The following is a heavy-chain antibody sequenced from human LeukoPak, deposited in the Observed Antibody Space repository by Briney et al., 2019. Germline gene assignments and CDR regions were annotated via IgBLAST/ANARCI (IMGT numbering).Heavy chain of an antibody. D-gene: IGHD2-2*01. V-gene: IGHV3-30-3*01. CDR2: ISEDAGSNK. Sequence: GGSLRLSCAASGFTFSIYAFHWVRQAPGKGLEWVAFISEDAGSNKYYADSVKGRFTISRDNSKNTLYLQMNSLRAEDTAVYYCAKDIVVVPAAAAEGDYWGQGTLVTVSS. CDR1: GFTFSIYA. J-gene: IGHJ4*02. CDR3: AKDIVVVPAAAAEGDY.